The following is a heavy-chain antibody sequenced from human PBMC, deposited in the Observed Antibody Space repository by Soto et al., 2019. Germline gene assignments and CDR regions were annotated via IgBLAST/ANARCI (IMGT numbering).Heavy chain of an antibody. CDR3: ARLLVTIFGVSWGWFDP. Sequence: EVQLVQSGAEVKKPGESLKISCKGSGYSFTSSWIGWVRQMPGKGLEWMRIIYPGDSDTRYSPSFQGQVTISADKSISTAYLQWSSLKASDTAMYDCARLLVTIFGVSWGWFDPWGQGTLVTVSS. CDR1: GYSFTSSW. D-gene: IGHD3-3*01. V-gene: IGHV5-51*01. CDR2: IYPGDSDT. J-gene: IGHJ5*02.